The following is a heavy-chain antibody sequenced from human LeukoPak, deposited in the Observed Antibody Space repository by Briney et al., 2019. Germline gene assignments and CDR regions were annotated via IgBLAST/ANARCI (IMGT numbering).Heavy chain of an antibody. D-gene: IGHD2-2*01. V-gene: IGHV3-23*01. CDR3: AKVDCSSTSCYVTSYFDY. CDR1: GFTFSSYA. J-gene: IGHJ4*02. CDR2: ISGSSGST. Sequence: PGGSLRLSCAASGFTFSSYAMSWVRQAPGKGLEWVSAISGSSGSTYYADSVKGRFTISRDNSKNTLYLQMNSLRAEDTAVYYCAKVDCSSTSCYVTSYFDYWGQGTLVTVSS.